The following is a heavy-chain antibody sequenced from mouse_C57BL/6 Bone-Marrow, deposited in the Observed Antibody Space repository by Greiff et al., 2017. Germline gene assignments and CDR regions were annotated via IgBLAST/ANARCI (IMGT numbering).Heavy chain of an antibody. D-gene: IGHD4-1*01. CDR2: IYPGSGST. Sequence: QVQLKQSGAELVKPGASVKMSCKASGYTFTSYWITWVKQRPGQCLEWIGDIYPGSGSTNYNEKFKSKATLTVDTSSSTAYMQLSSLTSEDSAVYYCARLTGFYFDYWGQGTTLTVSS. J-gene: IGHJ2*01. CDR3: ARLTGFYFDY. V-gene: IGHV1-55*01. CDR1: GYTFTSYW.